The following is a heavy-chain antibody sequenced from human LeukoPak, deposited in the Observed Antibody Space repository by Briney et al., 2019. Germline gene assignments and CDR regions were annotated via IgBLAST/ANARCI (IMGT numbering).Heavy chain of an antibody. D-gene: IGHD3-22*01. CDR3: ARDGNYYYDSSGLFDP. V-gene: IGHV4-61*02. Sequence: SETLSLTCTVSGGSISSGSYYWRWIRQPAGKGLEWIGRIYTSGSTNYNPSLKSRVTISVDTSKNQFSLKLSSVTAADTAVYYCARDGNYYYDSSGLFDPWGQGTLVTVSS. J-gene: IGHJ5*02. CDR2: IYTSGST. CDR1: GGSISSGSYY.